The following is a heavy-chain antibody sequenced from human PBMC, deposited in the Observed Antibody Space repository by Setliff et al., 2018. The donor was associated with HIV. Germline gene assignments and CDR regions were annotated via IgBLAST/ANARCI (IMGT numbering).Heavy chain of an antibody. CDR3: ARDVMEWFGNYFDN. D-gene: IGHD3-3*01. V-gene: IGHV4-34*01. J-gene: IGHJ4*02. CDR2: LNHSGNI. CDR1: GETFNDYF. Sequence: SETLSLTCAVYGETFNDYFWTWIRQSPGKGLEWIGELNHSGNINQNPSLKSGFTLSVDTSKNQFSLRLNSVTAADTAVYYCARDVMEWFGNYFDNWGQGALVTVSS.